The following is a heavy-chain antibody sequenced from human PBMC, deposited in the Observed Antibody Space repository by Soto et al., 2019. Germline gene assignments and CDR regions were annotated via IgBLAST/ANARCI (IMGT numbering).Heavy chain of an antibody. CDR2: IYHTGST. CDR1: GDSLNSGAYY. V-gene: IGHV4-61*03. D-gene: IGHD2-15*01. Sequence: KPSETLSLTCNVSGDSLNSGAYYWTWIRQSPGRGLEWIGHIYHTGSTNYNPSLGSRLTISLDTSKSHFSLTLRSVNAVDTGVYYCARSWGGDGYSHWGQGTLVTVSS. J-gene: IGHJ4*02. CDR3: ARSWGGDGYSH.